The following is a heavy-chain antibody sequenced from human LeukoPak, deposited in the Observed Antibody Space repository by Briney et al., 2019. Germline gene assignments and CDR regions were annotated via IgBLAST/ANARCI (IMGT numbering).Heavy chain of an antibody. D-gene: IGHD3-9*01. CDR2: INPGGDNT. J-gene: IGHJ2*01. CDR1: GYTFTNYY. CDR3: AREGYDFLTGNSKGYWYFDL. V-gene: IGHV1-46*01. Sequence: ASVKVSCTASGYTFTNYYIHWVRQAPGQGLEWMGLINPGGDNTDYAQNFQGRVTMTRDTSTSIAYMELSSLRFEDTAVYYCAREGYDFLTGNSKGYWYFDLWGRGTLVTVSS.